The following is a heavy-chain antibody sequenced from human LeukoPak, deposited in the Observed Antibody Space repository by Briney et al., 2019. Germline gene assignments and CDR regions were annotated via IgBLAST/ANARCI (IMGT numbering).Heavy chain of an antibody. V-gene: IGHV4-59*01. CDR3: ASWLGSGSPTPYYYYYGMDV. CDR1: GGSISSYY. Sequence: SQTLSLTCTVSGGSISSYYWSWIRQPPGKGLEWIGYIYYSGSTNYNPSLKSRVTISVDTSKNQFSLKLSSVTAADTAVYYCASWLGSGSPTPYYYYYGMDVWGQGTTVTVSS. CDR2: IYYSGST. D-gene: IGHD3-10*01. J-gene: IGHJ6*02.